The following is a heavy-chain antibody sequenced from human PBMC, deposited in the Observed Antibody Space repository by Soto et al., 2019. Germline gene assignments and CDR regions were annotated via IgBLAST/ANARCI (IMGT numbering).Heavy chain of an antibody. CDR1: GGTFSSYT. CDR2: IIPILGIA. CDR3: AVDSSGYNGAVY. D-gene: IGHD3-22*01. Sequence: QVQLVQSGAEVKKPGSSVKVSCKASGGTFSSYTISWVRQAPGQGLEWMGRIIPILGIANYAQKFQGRVTITADKPTSTAYMELSSLRSEDTAVYYCAVDSSGYNGAVYWGQGTLVTVSS. V-gene: IGHV1-69*02. J-gene: IGHJ4*02.